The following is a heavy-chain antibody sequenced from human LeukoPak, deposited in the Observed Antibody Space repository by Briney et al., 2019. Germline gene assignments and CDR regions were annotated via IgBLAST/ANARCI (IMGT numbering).Heavy chain of an antibody. J-gene: IGHJ4*02. CDR1: GGSFSGYY. D-gene: IGHD6-13*01. V-gene: IGHV4-34*01. CDR3: ARQGSSWYRYLDY. CDR2: INHSGST. Sequence: SETLSLTCAVYGGSFSGYYWSWIRQPPGKGLEWIGEINHSGSTNYNPSLKSRVTISVDTSKNQFSLKLSSVTAADTAVYYCARQGSSWYRYLDYWGQGTLVTVSS.